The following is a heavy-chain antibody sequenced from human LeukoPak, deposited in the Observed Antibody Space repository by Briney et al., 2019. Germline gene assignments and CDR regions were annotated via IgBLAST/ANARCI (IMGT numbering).Heavy chain of an antibody. D-gene: IGHD4-17*01. CDR2: IIPIFGTA. V-gene: IGHV1-69*05. J-gene: IGHJ4*02. CDR3: ARDTTAGPYGETLN. CDR1: GGTFSSYA. Sequence: GASVKVSCKASGGTFSSYAISWVRQAPGQGLEWMGGIIPIFGTANYAQKLQGRVTITKDESTSTAYMELSSLRSEDTAVYYCARDTTAGPYGETLNWGQGTLVTVSS.